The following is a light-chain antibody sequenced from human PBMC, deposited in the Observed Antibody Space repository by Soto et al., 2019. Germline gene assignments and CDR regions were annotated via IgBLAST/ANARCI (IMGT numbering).Light chain of an antibody. CDR3: SSYSGTNSNVI. Sequence: ARTQAPSATGSPGQSLTISCAGTYSDIGDYNYVSWYQQHPDKVPKLIIYEVTKRPSGVPDRFSGSKSGYTASLTVSDLQPADEAVYYCSSYSGTNSNVIFGGGTKVTVL. J-gene: IGLJ2*01. CDR2: EVT. V-gene: IGLV2-8*01. CDR1: YSDIGDYNY.